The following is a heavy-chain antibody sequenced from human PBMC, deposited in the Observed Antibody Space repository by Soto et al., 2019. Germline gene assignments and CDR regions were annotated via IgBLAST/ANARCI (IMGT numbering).Heavy chain of an antibody. Sequence: GGSLRLSCAASGFTFSSYGMHWVRQAPGKGLEWVAVIWYDGSNKYYADSVKGRFTISRDNSKNTLYLQMNSLRAEDTAVYYCARVGWGTPLPHYKDGMDVWGQGTTVTVSS. J-gene: IGHJ6*02. CDR1: GFTFSSYG. V-gene: IGHV3-33*01. D-gene: IGHD4-4*01. CDR3: ARVGWGTPLPHYKDGMDV. CDR2: IWYDGSNK.